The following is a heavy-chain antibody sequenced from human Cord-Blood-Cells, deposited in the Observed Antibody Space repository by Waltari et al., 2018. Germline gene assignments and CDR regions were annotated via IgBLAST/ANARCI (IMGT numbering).Heavy chain of an antibody. D-gene: IGHD6-13*01. V-gene: IGHV3-23*01. CDR3: AKGPLVLVDY. J-gene: IGHJ4*02. CDR1: GFTFSSYA. CDR2: ISGSGGSR. Sequence: EVKLLESGGGLVQPGGSLRLSCAASGFTFSSYAMSWVRQAPGKGLGWVSAISGSGGSRYYADSVKGRFTISRDNSKNTLYLQMNSLRAEDTAVYYCAKGPLVLVDYWGQGTLVTVSS.